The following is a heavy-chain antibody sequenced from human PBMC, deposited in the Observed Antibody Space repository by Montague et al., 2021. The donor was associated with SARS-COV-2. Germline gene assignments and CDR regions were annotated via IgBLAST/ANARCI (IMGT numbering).Heavy chain of an antibody. J-gene: IGHJ4*02. CDR2: IKQSGST. Sequence: SETLSLTCAVYGGSFGDDHWSWIRQPPGKGLEWIGDIKQSGSTXXXPSXXXRVTISVDTSKNQFSLKLTSVTAADTAVYFCARGHLSVSMIVVVFTSASYYFDYWGQGAQVTVSS. V-gene: IGHV4-34*01. CDR1: GGSFGDDH. D-gene: IGHD3-22*01. CDR3: ARGHLSVSMIVVVFTSASYYFDY.